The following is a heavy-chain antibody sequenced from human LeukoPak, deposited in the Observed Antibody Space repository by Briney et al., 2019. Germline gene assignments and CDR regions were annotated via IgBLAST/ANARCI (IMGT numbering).Heavy chain of an antibody. CDR3: ARAGYYDSSGKELFDY. J-gene: IGHJ4*02. CDR1: DGSISSYY. CDR2: IYYSGST. Sequence: PSETLSLTCTVSDGSISSYYWSWIRQPPGKGLEWIGYIYYSGSTNYNPSLKSRVTISVDTSKNQFSLKLSSVTAADTAVYYCARAGYYDSSGKELFDYWGQGTLVTVSS. D-gene: IGHD3-22*01. V-gene: IGHV4-59*01.